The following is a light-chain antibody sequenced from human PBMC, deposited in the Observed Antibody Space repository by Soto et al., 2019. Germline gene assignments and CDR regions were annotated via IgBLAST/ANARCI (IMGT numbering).Light chain of an antibody. V-gene: IGKV3-11*01. J-gene: IGKJ1*01. CDR1: QSISSS. Sequence: EIVLTQSPATLSLSPGERATLSCRASQSISSSLAWYQQKPGQAPRLLIYYASTRGTGVPARFSGSGSWTDFTLTIGSLETEDLAVYYCQQRYDWPRTFGQGTKVEIK. CDR3: QQRYDWPRT. CDR2: YAS.